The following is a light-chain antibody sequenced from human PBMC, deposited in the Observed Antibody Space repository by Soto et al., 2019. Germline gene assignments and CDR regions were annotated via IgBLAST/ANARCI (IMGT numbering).Light chain of an antibody. CDR3: AAWDDSLGGAV. Sequence: QLVLTQPPSASGTPGQRVTISCSGSSSNIGTNYVYWYQQLPGTAPKLLFYRNNQRPSGVPDRFSGSKSGTSASLAISGLRSEDEADYYCAAWDDSLGGAVFGGGTQLTVL. J-gene: IGLJ7*01. CDR2: RNN. CDR1: SSNIGTNY. V-gene: IGLV1-47*01.